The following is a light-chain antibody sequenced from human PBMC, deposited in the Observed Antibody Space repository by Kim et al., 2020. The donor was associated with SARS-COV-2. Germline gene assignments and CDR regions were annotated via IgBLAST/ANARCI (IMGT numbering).Light chain of an antibody. CDR3: QQYGSSPPYT. J-gene: IGKJ2*01. CDR2: GAS. Sequence: EIVLTQSPGTLSLSPGERAALSCRASQSVSSSYLAWYQQQPGQAPRFLIYGASSRATGIPDRFSGSGSGTDFTLTISRLEPEDFAVYYCQQYGSSPPYTFGQGTKLEI. V-gene: IGKV3-20*01. CDR1: QSVSSSY.